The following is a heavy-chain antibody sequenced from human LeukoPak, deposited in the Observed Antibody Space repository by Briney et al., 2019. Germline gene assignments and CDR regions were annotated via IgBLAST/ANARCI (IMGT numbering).Heavy chain of an antibody. CDR2: VYSSGST. D-gene: IGHD3-10*01. J-gene: IGHJ5*02. V-gene: IGHV4-59*08. CDR1: GFTFSTYA. CDR3: ARRGGRGSSYCFDP. Sequence: GSLRLSCAASGFTFSTYAMSWVRQAPGKGLEWIGYVYSSGSTKYNPSLNSRVTISLDTSKSQFSLRLNSVTVADTAVYYCARRGGRGSSYCFDPWGQGTLVTVSS.